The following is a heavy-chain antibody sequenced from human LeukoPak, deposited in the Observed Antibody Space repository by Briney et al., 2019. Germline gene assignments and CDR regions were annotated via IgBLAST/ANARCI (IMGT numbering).Heavy chain of an antibody. CDR2: INHSGST. D-gene: IGHD6-13*01. J-gene: IGHJ4*02. Sequence: NPSETLSLTCAVYGGSFSGYYWSWIRQPPGKGLEWIGEINHSGSTNYNPSLKSRVTISVDTSKNQFSLKLSSVTAADTAVYYCARWVGSSWYSDFDYWGQGTLVTVSS. V-gene: IGHV4-34*01. CDR1: GGSFSGYY. CDR3: ARWVGSSWYSDFDY.